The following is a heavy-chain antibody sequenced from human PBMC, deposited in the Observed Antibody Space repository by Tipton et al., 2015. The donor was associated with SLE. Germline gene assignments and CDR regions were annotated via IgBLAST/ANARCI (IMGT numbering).Heavy chain of an antibody. CDR1: GGSVSSGTYY. J-gene: IGHJ3*02. V-gene: IGHV4-31*03. Sequence: LRLSCTVSGGSVSSGTYYWNWIRQHPRKGLEWLGHIYSSGTTRYTPSLRSRASISVDTSNNHFSLRPSSVTAADTAVYYCAKSGCGGGSYDGVEALDSWGQGTMVTVSS. D-gene: IGHD2-21*02. CDR2: IYSSGTT. CDR3: AKSGCGGGSYDGVEALDS.